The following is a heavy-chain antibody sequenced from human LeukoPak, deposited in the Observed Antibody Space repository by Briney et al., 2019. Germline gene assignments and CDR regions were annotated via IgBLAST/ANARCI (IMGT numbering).Heavy chain of an antibody. Sequence: TSETLSLTCTVSGGSVSSGSYYWSWIRQHPGKGLEWIGYIYYSGSTYYNPSLKSRVTISVDTSKNQFSLKLSSVTAADTAVYYCARGRSNYYGMDVWGQGTTVTVSS. D-gene: IGHD1-26*01. J-gene: IGHJ6*02. CDR2: IYYSGST. CDR3: ARGRSNYYGMDV. CDR1: GGSVSSGSYY. V-gene: IGHV4-31*03.